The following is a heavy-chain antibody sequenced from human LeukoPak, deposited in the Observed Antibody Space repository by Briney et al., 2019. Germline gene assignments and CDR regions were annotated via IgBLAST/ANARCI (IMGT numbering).Heavy chain of an antibody. D-gene: IGHD2-15*01. CDR3: AKDINSRRPGCSGGSCYGDY. Sequence: SGRSLRLSCAASGFTFNSYGMHWVRQAPGKGLEWVAVISYDGSNKYYADSVKGRFTISRDNSKNTLYLQMNSLRAEDTAVYYCAKDINSRRPGCSGGSCYGDYWGQGTLVTVSS. CDR1: GFTFNSYG. CDR2: ISYDGSNK. V-gene: IGHV3-30*18. J-gene: IGHJ4*02.